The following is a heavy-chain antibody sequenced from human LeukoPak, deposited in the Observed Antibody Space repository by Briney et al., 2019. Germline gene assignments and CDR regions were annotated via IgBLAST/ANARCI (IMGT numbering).Heavy chain of an antibody. J-gene: IGHJ4*02. CDR2: ISWNSGSI. D-gene: IGHD3-16*01. Sequence: GRSLRLSCAASGFTFDDYAMHWVRQAPGKGLEWVSGISWNSGSIVYADSVKGRFTISRDNAKKSLYLQMNSPRAEDTALYYCAKGGRYVREFIDYWGQGTLVTVSS. CDR1: GFTFDDYA. V-gene: IGHV3-9*01. CDR3: AKGGRYVREFIDY.